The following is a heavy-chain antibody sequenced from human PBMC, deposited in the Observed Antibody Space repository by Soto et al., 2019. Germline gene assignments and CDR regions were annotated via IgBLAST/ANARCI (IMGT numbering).Heavy chain of an antibody. CDR2: ISGSGGST. CDR1: GFTFSSYA. V-gene: IGHV3-23*01. D-gene: IGHD3-3*01. Sequence: GGSLRLSCAASGFTFSSYAMSWVRQAPGKGLEWVSAISGSGGSTYYADSVKGRFTISRDNSKNTLYLQMNSLRAEDTTVYYCAKDLYITIFHFDYWGQGTLVTVSS. J-gene: IGHJ4*02. CDR3: AKDLYITIFHFDY.